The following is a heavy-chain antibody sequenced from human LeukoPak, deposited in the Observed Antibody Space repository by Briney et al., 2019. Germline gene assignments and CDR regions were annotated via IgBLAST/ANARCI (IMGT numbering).Heavy chain of an antibody. D-gene: IGHD2-2*02. Sequence: GRSLRLSCAASGFTFSSYAMHWVRQAPGKGLEWVAVISYDGSKKYYADSVKGRFTISRDSSKNTLYLQMNSVRAEDTAVYYCARELGDCSSTSCYNEDAFDIWGQGTMVTISS. CDR2: ISYDGSKK. V-gene: IGHV3-30-3*01. J-gene: IGHJ3*02. CDR1: GFTFSSYA. CDR3: ARELGDCSSTSCYNEDAFDI.